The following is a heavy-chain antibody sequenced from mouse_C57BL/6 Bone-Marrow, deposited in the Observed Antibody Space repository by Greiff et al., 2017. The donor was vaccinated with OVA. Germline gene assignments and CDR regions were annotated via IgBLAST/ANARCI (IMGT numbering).Heavy chain of an antibody. CDR1: GFNIKDDY. J-gene: IGHJ1*03. CDR2: IDPENGDT. Sequence: VHVKQSGAELVRPGASVKLSCTASGFNIKDDYMHWVKQRPEQGLEWIGWIDPENGDTEYASKFQGKATITADTSSNTAYLQLSSLTSEDTAVYYCTPITTVVATDWYFDVWGTGTTVTVSS. V-gene: IGHV14-4*01. D-gene: IGHD1-1*01. CDR3: TPITTVVATDWYFDV.